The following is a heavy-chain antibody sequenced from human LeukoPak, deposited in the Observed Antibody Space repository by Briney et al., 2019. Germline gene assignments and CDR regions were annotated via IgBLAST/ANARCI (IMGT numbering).Heavy chain of an antibody. CDR2: IIPIFGTA. CDR1: GGTFSSYA. V-gene: IGHV1-69*05. CDR3: ATPSIAARYYYYYYMDV. J-gene: IGHJ6*03. Sequence: GSSVKVSCKASGGTFSSYAISWVRQAPGQGLEWMGGIIPIFGTANYAQKFQGRVTITTDESTSIAYMELSSLRSEDTAVYYCATPSIAARYYYYYYMDVWGKGTTVTVSS. D-gene: IGHD6-6*01.